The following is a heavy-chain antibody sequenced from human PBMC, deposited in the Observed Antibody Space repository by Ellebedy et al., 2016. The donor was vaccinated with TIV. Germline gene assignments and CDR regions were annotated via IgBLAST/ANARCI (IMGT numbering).Heavy chain of an antibody. J-gene: IGHJ4*02. V-gene: IGHV3-30-3*01. D-gene: IGHD6-19*01. Sequence: PGGSLRLSCAASGFTFSSYAMHWVRQAPGKGLEWVAVISFDGSNKYYADSVKGRFTISSDNSKNTLYLQMNSLRVEDTVVYYCARVALSSRRSGWYPDYWGQGTLVTVSS. CDR1: GFTFSSYA. CDR2: ISFDGSNK. CDR3: ARVALSSRRSGWYPDY.